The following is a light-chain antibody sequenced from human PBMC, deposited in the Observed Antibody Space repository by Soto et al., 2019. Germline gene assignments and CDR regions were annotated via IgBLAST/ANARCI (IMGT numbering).Light chain of an antibody. CDR2: AAS. CDR3: QQSYNTPRT. V-gene: IGKV1-39*01. J-gene: IGKJ1*01. Sequence: DIPMTQSPSSLSASVGDRVTITCRASQSITNYLNWYQQKPGKAPNLLIYAASTLQSGVPSRFSGSGSGTDFTLTISSLQPEDFATYYCQQSYNTPRTFGQGTKVEFK. CDR1: QSITNY.